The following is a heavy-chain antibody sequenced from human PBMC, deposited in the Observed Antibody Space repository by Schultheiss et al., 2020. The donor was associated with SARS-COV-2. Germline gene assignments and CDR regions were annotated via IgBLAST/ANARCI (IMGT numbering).Heavy chain of an antibody. CDR2: ISYDGSNK. CDR1: GFTFSSYG. CDR3: ARDSLRSVVVITHYFDY. Sequence: GGSLRLSCAASGFTFSSYGMHWVRQAPGKGLEWVAVISYDGSNKYYADSVKGRFTISRDNSKNTLYLQMNSLRAEDTAVYYCARDSLRSVVVITHYFDYWGQGTLVTVSS. J-gene: IGHJ4*02. V-gene: IGHV3-30*03. D-gene: IGHD3-22*01.